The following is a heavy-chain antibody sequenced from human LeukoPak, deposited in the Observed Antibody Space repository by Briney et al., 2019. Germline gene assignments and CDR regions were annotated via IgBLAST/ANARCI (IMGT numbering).Heavy chain of an antibody. D-gene: IGHD3-22*01. CDR2: ISGSGGST. J-gene: IGHJ4*02. Sequence: QSGGSLRLSCAASGVTFSSYAMSWVRQTPGKGLEWVSVISGSGGSTDYADSVKGRFTISRDNSKNTLYLQMNSLRAEDTAVYYCGKGSGYYDRSHFDYWGQGTLVTVSS. CDR1: GVTFSSYA. V-gene: IGHV3-23*01. CDR3: GKGSGYYDRSHFDY.